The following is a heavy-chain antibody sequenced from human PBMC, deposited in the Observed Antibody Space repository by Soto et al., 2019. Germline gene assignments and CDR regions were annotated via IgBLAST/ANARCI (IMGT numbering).Heavy chain of an antibody. Sequence: QVQLVESGGGVVQPGRSLRLSCAASGFTFSSYAMHWVRQAPGKGLEWVAVISYDGSNKYYADSVKGRFTISRDNSKNTLYMQMNSLRAEDTAVYYCARSPPGEWLVRGRVNYGMDVWGQGTTVTVSS. CDR2: ISYDGSNK. CDR1: GFTFSSYA. V-gene: IGHV3-30-3*01. D-gene: IGHD6-19*01. CDR3: ARSPPGEWLVRGRVNYGMDV. J-gene: IGHJ6*02.